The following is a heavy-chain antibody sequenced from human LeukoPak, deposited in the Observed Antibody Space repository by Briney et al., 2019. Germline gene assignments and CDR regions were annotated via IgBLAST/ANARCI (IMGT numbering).Heavy chain of an antibody. D-gene: IGHD6-13*01. V-gene: IGHV4-39*07. CDR2: MIHSGST. J-gene: IGHJ4*02. CDR3: ARSMVLIAAAGKGFDY. Sequence: SETLSLTCTVSGGSIGSSSYYWGWIRQPPGKGLEWVGEMIHSGSTNYNPSLKSRVTISVDTSKNQFSLKVSSVTAADTAVYYCARSMVLIAAAGKGFDYWGQGTLVTVSS. CDR1: GGSIGSSSYY.